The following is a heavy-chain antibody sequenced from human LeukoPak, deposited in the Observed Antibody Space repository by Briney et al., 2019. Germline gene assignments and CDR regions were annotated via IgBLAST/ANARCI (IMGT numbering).Heavy chain of an antibody. CDR3: ASRGSSGWYALDY. CDR1: GGTFSSYA. J-gene: IGHJ4*02. Sequence: ASAKVSSKASGGTFSSYAISWVRQAPGQGLEWMGGIIPIFGTANYAQKFQGRVTITTDESTSTAYMELSSLRSEDTAVYYCASRGSSGWYALDYWGQGTLVTVSS. CDR2: IIPIFGTA. D-gene: IGHD6-19*01. V-gene: IGHV1-69*05.